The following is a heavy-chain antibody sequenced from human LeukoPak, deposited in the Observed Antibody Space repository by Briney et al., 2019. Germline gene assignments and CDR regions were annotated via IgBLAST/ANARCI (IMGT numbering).Heavy chain of an antibody. J-gene: IGHJ6*03. CDR3: ARVSWFPGTSYYYMDV. CDR2: IHYSGTT. Sequence: MSSETLSLTCTVSGYSISNGYYWGWIRQPPGKGLEWIGYIHYSGTTNYNPSLKSRVTISVDTSKNQFSLKLSSVTAADTAVYYCARVSWFPGTSYYYMDVWGKGTTVTVSS. CDR1: GYSISNGYY. D-gene: IGHD1-1*01. V-gene: IGHV4-59*01.